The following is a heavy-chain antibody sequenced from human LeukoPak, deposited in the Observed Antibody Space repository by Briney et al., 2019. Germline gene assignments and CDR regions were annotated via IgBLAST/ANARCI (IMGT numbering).Heavy chain of an antibody. J-gene: IGHJ4*02. D-gene: IGHD3-22*01. CDR1: GFTFSSYW. CDR2: MNQDGSEK. Sequence: GGSLRLSCTASGFTFSSYWMSWVRQAPGKGLEWVANMNQDGSEKYYVDSVKGRFTISRDNAKSSLYLQMNSPRADDTAVYFCARDRALYGSRRGYYYTEDDYWGQGTLVTVSS. V-gene: IGHV3-7*01. CDR3: ARDRALYGSRRGYYYTEDDY.